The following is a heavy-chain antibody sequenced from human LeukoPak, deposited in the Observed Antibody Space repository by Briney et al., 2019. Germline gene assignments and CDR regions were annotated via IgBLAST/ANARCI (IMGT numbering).Heavy chain of an antibody. Sequence: GGSLRLSCAVSGISLSNYGMSWVRQAPGKGLEWVAGISGSGGGTNYADSVKGRFTISRDNPKNTLYLQMNRLRAEDTAVYFCAKRSVVIRVILVGFHKEAYYFDSWGQGALVTVSS. CDR3: AKRSVVIRVILVGFHKEAYYFDS. D-gene: IGHD3-22*01. CDR2: ISGSGGGT. V-gene: IGHV3-23*01. CDR1: GISLSNYG. J-gene: IGHJ4*02.